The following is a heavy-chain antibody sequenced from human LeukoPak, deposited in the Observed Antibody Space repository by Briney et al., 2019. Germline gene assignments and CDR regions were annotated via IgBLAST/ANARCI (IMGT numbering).Heavy chain of an antibody. CDR1: GYTFTSYG. CDR2: ISAYNGNT. J-gene: IGHJ4*02. V-gene: IGHV1-18*01. D-gene: IGHD3-22*01. CDR3: ARGSLPLPDYYDSSGYYSH. Sequence: ASVKVSCKSSGYTFTSYGSSWVRPAPGQGLEWMGWISAYNGNTNYAQKLQGRVTMTTDTSTSTAYMELRSLRSDDTAVYYCARGSLPLPDYYDSSGYYSHWGQGTLVTVSS.